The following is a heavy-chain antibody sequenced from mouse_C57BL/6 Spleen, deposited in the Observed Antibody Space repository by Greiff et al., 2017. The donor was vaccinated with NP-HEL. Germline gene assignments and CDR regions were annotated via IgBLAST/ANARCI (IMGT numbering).Heavy chain of an antibody. D-gene: IGHD2-3*01. Sequence: EVKLVESGPGLAKPSQTLSLTCSVTGYSITSDYWNWIRKFPGNKLEYMGYISYSGSTYYNPSLKSRISITRDTSKNQYYLQLNSVTTEDTATYYCARSGIYDGYYVDWYFDVWGTGTTVTVSS. CDR3: ARSGIYDGYYVDWYFDV. V-gene: IGHV3-8*01. J-gene: IGHJ1*03. CDR1: GYSITSDY. CDR2: ISYSGST.